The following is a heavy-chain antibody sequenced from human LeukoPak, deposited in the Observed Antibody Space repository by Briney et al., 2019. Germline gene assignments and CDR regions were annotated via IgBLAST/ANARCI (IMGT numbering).Heavy chain of an antibody. Sequence: GGSLRLSCAASGFTFSDNYMSWIRQAPGEGLEWVSYISSGGDTMYYADSVKGRFTISRDNARSSLYLQMNNLRAEDTAVYYCAREREQWLALDYWGQGTLVTVSS. D-gene: IGHD6-19*01. CDR1: GFTFSDNY. CDR3: AREREQWLALDY. V-gene: IGHV3-11*01. J-gene: IGHJ4*02. CDR2: ISSGGDTM.